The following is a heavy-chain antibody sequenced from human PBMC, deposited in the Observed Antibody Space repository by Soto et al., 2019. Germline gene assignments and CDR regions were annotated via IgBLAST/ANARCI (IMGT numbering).Heavy chain of an antibody. CDR3: ARALGYCSSTSCYVRYYYYMDV. J-gene: IGHJ6*03. Sequence: QVQLQQWGAGLLKPSETLSLTCAVYGGSFSGYYWSWIRQPPGKGLEWIGELNHSGSTNYNPSLKSRVTISVDTSKNQFSLKLSSVTAADTAVYYCARALGYCSSTSCYVRYYYYMDVWGKGTTVTVSS. V-gene: IGHV4-34*01. D-gene: IGHD2-2*01. CDR2: LNHSGST. CDR1: GGSFSGYY.